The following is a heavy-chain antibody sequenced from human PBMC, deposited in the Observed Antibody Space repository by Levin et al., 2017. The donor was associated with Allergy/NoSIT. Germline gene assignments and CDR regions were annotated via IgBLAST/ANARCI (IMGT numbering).Heavy chain of an antibody. CDR1: GGSISSYY. CDR3: SRMYCSSTSCYAGMGMNWFDP. CDR2: IYYSGST. D-gene: IGHD2-2*01. Sequence: SETLSLTCTVSGGSISSYYWSWIRQPPGKGLEWIGYIYYSGSTNYNPSLKSRVTISVDTSKNQFSLKLSSVTAADTAVYYCSRMYCSSTSCYAGMGMNWFDPWGQGTLVTVSS. V-gene: IGHV4-59*01. J-gene: IGHJ5*02.